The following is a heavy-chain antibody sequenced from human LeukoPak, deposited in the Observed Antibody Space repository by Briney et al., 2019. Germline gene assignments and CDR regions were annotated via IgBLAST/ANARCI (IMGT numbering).Heavy chain of an antibody. D-gene: IGHD3-10*01. CDR1: GFTSSSYE. Sequence: GGSLRLSCAASGFTSSSYEMNWVRQAPGKGLEWVSYISSSGSTIYYADSVKGRFTISRDNAKNSLYLQMNSLRAEDTAVYYCARGRAYYYGSGSPELDYWGQGTLVTVSS. CDR3: ARGRAYYYGSGSPELDY. CDR2: ISSSGSTI. V-gene: IGHV3-48*03. J-gene: IGHJ4*02.